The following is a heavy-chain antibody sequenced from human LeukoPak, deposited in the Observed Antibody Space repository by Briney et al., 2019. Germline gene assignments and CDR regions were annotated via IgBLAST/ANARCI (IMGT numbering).Heavy chain of an antibody. D-gene: IGHD6-13*01. CDR3: ARGPGSSSWPLDY. J-gene: IGHJ4*02. CDR2: INHSGST. V-gene: IGHV4-34*01. CDR1: GGSFSGYY. Sequence: SETLSLTCAVYGGSFSGYYWSWNRQPPGKGLEWIGEINHSGSTNYNPSLKSRVTISVDTSKNQFSLKLSSVTAADTAVYYCARGPGSSSWPLDYWGQGTLVTVSS.